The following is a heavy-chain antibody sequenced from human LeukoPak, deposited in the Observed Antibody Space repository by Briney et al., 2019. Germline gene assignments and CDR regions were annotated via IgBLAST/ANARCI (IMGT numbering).Heavy chain of an antibody. D-gene: IGHD1-26*01. CDR1: GFTFSSYA. Sequence: GGSLRLSCAASGFTFSSYAMHWVRQAPGKGLEWVAVISYDGSNKYYADSVKGRFTISRDNSENTLYLQMNSLRAEDTAVYYCASDQSGSYYEVRFDYWGQGTLVTVSS. J-gene: IGHJ4*02. CDR3: ASDQSGSYYEVRFDY. V-gene: IGHV3-30*14. CDR2: ISYDGSNK.